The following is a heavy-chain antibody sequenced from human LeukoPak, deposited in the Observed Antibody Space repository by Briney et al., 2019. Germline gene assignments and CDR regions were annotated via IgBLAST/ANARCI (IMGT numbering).Heavy chain of an antibody. Sequence: SETLSLTCTVSGGSISSSSYYWGWIRQPPGKGLEWIANIYYSGSTYNNPSLKSRVTISVDTSKNQFSLMLSSVTAADTAVYYCYAEKPYDAFDIWGQGTVVTVSS. V-gene: IGHV4-39*01. J-gene: IGHJ3*02. CDR1: GGSISSSSYY. CDR2: IYYSGST. CDR3: YAEKPYDAFDI.